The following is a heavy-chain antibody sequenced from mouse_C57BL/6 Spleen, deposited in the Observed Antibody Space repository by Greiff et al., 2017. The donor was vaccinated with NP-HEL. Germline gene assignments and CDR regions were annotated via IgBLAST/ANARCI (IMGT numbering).Heavy chain of an antibody. CDR1: GYTFTDYE. CDR2: IDPETGGT. Sequence: QVQLKESGAELVRPGASVTLSCKASGYTFTDYEMHWVKQTPVHGLEWIGAIDPETGGTAYNQKFKGKAILTADKSSSTAYMELRSLTSEDSAVYYCYDYDGGFAYWGQGTLVTVSA. J-gene: IGHJ3*01. V-gene: IGHV1-15*01. D-gene: IGHD2-4*01. CDR3: YDYDGGFAY.